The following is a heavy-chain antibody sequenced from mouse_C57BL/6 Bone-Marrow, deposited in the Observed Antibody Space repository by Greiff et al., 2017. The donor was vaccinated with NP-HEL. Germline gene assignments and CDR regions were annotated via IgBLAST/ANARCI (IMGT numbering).Heavy chain of an antibody. D-gene: IGHD2-5*01. CDR3: AREDSNWVDFDV. V-gene: IGHV1-76*01. CDR1: GYTFTDYY. Sequence: QVQLQQSGAELVMPGASVKLSCKASGYTFTDYYINWVKQRPGQGLEWIGRIYPASGNTNYNEKFKGKATLTAEKSSSTAYMQLSSLTSEDSAVYFCAREDSNWVDFDVWGTGTTVTVSS. J-gene: IGHJ1*03. CDR2: IYPASGNT.